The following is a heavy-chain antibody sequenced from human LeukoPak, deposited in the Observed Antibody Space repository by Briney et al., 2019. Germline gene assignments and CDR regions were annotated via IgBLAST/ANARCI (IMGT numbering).Heavy chain of an antibody. CDR2: IYYSGST. V-gene: IGHV4-30-4*01. Sequence: SETPSLTCTVSGGSISSGDYYWSWIRQPPGKGLEWIGYIYYSGSTYYNPSLKSRVTISVDTSKNQFSLKLSSVTAADTAVYYCARVTMVRGVTTYFYYGMDVWGKGTTVTVSS. CDR1: GGSISSGDYY. CDR3: ARVTMVRGVTTYFYYGMDV. D-gene: IGHD3-10*01. J-gene: IGHJ6*04.